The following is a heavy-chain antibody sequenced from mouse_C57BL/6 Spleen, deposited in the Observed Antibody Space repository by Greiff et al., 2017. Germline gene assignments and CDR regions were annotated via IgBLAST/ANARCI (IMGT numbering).Heavy chain of an antibody. D-gene: IGHD2-1*01. CDR3: ARPYCNYDYFDY. CDR1: GFTFSSYG. Sequence: EVKLMESGGDLVKPGGSLKLSCAASGFTFSSYGMSWVRQTPDKRLEWVATISSGGSYTYYPDSVKGRFTISRDNAKNTLYLQMSSLKSEDTAMXYCARPYCNYDYFDYWGQGTTLTVSS. V-gene: IGHV5-6*01. CDR2: ISSGGSYT. J-gene: IGHJ2*01.